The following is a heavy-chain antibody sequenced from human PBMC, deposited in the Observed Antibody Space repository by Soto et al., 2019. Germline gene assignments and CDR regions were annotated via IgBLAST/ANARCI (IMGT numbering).Heavy chain of an antibody. D-gene: IGHD3-16*01. J-gene: IGHJ5*02. Sequence: ASVKVSCKASGYSFTNNDVSWVRQATGQGLEWMGWMNPGSGDTGYAQKFQGRVTMTRDISTATAYMELSSLRSDDTAIYYCARMATFGSLNWFDPRGQGTLVTVSS. CDR2: MNPGSGDT. V-gene: IGHV1-8*01. CDR3: ARMATFGSLNWFDP. CDR1: GYSFTNND.